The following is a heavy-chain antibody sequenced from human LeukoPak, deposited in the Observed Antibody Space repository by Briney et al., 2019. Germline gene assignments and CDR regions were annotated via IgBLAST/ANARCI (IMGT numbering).Heavy chain of an antibody. J-gene: IGHJ6*03. CDR3: ARGTNTGRNYYYYYYMDV. V-gene: IGHV3-7*01. D-gene: IGHD1-14*01. CDR2: IKQDGSEK. CDR1: GLTFSSYW. Sequence: PGGSLRLSCAASGLTFSSYWMSWVRQAPGKGLEWVANIKQDGSEKYYVDSVKGRFTISRDNAKNSLYLQMNSLRAEDTAVYYCARGTNTGRNYYYYYYMDVWGKGTTVTVSS.